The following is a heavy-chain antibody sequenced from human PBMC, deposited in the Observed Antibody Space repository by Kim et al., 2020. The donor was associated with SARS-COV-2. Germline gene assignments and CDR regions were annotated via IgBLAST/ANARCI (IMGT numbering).Heavy chain of an antibody. D-gene: IGHD2-15*01. CDR2: T. Sequence: TKNSQKCQGRGTITRDTSASTAYMELSSLRSEDTAVYYCARGVGINWFDPWGQGTLVTVAS. J-gene: IGHJ5*02. V-gene: IGHV1-3*01. CDR3: ARGVGINWFDP.